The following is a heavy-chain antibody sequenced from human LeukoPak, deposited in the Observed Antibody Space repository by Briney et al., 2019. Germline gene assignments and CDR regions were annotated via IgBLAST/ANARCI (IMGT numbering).Heavy chain of an antibody. CDR3: ARVEGYPGYYYYYMDV. CDR2: INPNSGRT. D-gene: IGHD5-12*01. J-gene: IGHJ6*03. Sequence: ASVKVSCKASGYTLTSYDINWVRQATVQGLEWMGWINPNSGRTGYAQKFQGRVTMTRDTSTSTVHMELSSLRSEDTAVYYCARVEGYPGYYYYYMDVWGKGTTVTVSS. V-gene: IGHV1-8*01. CDR1: GYTLTSYD.